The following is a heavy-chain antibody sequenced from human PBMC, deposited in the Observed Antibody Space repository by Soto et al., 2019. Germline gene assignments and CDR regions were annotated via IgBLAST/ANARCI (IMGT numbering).Heavy chain of an antibody. J-gene: IGHJ6*02. D-gene: IGHD2-15*01. V-gene: IGHV3-15*01. CDR2: IKSKTDGGTI. Sequence: GGSLRLSCEASGFTFSNAWMRWVRQAPGKGPEWVGRIKSKTDGGTIDYAAPVKGRFTISRDDSKNRLYLQMDSLKTEDTAIYYCTTEPDPRYRSGGTCYLGIDYPRYRIDVWGQGSTDTVS. CDR1: GFTFSNAW. CDR3: TTEPDPRYRSGGTCYLGIDYPRYRIDV.